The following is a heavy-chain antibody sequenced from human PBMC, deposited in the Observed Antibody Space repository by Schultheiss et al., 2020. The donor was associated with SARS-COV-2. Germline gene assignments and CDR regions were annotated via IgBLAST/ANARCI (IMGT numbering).Heavy chain of an antibody. CDR1: GFTFSSYG. CDR2: IWYDGSNK. CDR3: ARDKGRSVGASDY. D-gene: IGHD1-26*01. J-gene: IGHJ4*02. V-gene: IGHV3-33*01. Sequence: GESLKISCAASGFTFSSYGMHWVRQAPGKGLEWVAVIWYDGSNKYYADSVKGRFTISRDNSKNTLYLQMNSLRAEDTAVYYCARDKGRSVGASDYWGQGTLVTVSS.